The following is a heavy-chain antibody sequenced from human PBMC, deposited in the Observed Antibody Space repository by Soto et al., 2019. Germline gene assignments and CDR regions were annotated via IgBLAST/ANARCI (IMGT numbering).Heavy chain of an antibody. J-gene: IGHJ4*02. V-gene: IGHV1-18*01. CDR1: GYGFTTYG. CDR2: ISAHNGNT. Sequence: QVHLVQSGAEVKKPGASVKVSCKGSGYGFTTYGITWVRQAPGQGLEWMAWISAHNGNTNYAQKLQGRVTVTRDTSTSTAYMELRRLRSDDTAADYCARGRYGDYWGQGALVAVSA. CDR3: ARGRYGDY. D-gene: IGHD1-1*01.